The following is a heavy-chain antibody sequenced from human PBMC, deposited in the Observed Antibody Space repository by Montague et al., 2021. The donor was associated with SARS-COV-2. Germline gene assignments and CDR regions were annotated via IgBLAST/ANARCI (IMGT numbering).Heavy chain of an antibody. J-gene: IGHJ4*02. Sequence: GTLSLTCAVSGVSITSTNWWSLVRQPPGKGLEWIGEISYGGIATYNPSLKIRATISMDRSRNLFSLKLSSVTAADTAIYYCAGKVLTVPADYWGQGTLVTVS. V-gene: IGHV4-4*02. CDR1: GVSITSTNW. CDR3: AGKVLTVPADY. D-gene: IGHD4-11*01. CDR2: ISYGGIA.